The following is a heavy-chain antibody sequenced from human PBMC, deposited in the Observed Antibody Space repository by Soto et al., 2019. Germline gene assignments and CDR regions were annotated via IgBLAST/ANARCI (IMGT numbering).Heavy chain of an antibody. D-gene: IGHD2-15*01. CDR3: AKDLRCSGGSCYPILIDY. J-gene: IGHJ4*02. CDR1: GFTFSSYA. CDR2: ISGSGGST. V-gene: IGHV3-23*01. Sequence: PGGSLRLSCAASGFTFSSYAMSWVRQAPGKGLEWVSAISGSGGSTYYADSVKGRFTISRDNSKNTLYLQMNSLRAEDTAVYYCAKDLRCSGGSCYPILIDYWGQGTLVTVSS.